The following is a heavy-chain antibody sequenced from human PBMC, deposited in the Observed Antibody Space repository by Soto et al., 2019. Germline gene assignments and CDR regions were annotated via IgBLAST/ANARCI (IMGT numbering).Heavy chain of an antibody. CDR3: ARDLYDYSNYVWSRGPTFGYGMDV. Sequence: PGGSLRLSCAASGFTFSSYGMHWVRQAPGKGLEWVAVIWYDGSNKYYADYVKGRFTISRDNSKNTLYLQMNSLRAEDTAVYYCARDLYDYSNYVWSRGPTFGYGMDVWGQGTTVTVSS. CDR1: GFTFSSYG. J-gene: IGHJ6*02. CDR2: IWYDGSNK. V-gene: IGHV3-33*01. D-gene: IGHD4-4*01.